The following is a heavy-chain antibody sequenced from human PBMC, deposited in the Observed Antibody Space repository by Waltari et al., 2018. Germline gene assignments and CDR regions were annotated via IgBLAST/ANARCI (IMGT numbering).Heavy chain of an antibody. Sequence: VQLQESGPGLVKPSQTLSLTCTVSGGSISSGDYYWSWIRQPPGKGLEWVSVIYSGGSTYYADSGKGRFTISRDNSKNTLYLQMNSLRAEDTAVYYCAKSAGGVDSDAFDIWGQGTMVTVSS. CDR3: AKSAGGVDSDAFDI. D-gene: IGHD3-16*01. CDR2: IYSGGST. V-gene: IGHV3-23*03. CDR1: GGSISSGDYY. J-gene: IGHJ3*02.